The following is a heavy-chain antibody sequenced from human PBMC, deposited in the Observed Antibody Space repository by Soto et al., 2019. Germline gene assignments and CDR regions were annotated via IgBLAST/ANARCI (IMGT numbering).Heavy chain of an antibody. V-gene: IGHV3-7*01. D-gene: IGHD6-6*01. CDR3: GRDLPSISGRPGGWFDP. J-gene: IGHJ5*02. Sequence: PGGSLRLSCSASGFTFSSYALHWVRQAPGKGLEWVANIKQDGSEKSYVDSVKGRFSISRDNAKNSLYLQMNSLRVEDTAVYFCGRDLPSISGRPGGWFDPWGQGTLVTVSS. CDR2: IKQDGSEK. CDR1: GFTFSSYA.